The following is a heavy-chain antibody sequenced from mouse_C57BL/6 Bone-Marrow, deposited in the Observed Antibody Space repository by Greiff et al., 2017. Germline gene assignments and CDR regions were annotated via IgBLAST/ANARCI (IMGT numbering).Heavy chain of an antibody. J-gene: IGHJ3*01. CDR1: GFNIKNTY. CDR3: ALYYSNSAWFAY. Sequence: VHVKQSVAELVRPGASVKLSCTASGFNIKNTYMHWVKQRPEQGLEWIGRIDPANGNTKYAPKFQGKATITADTSSNTAYLQLSSLTSEDTAIYYCALYYSNSAWFAYWGQGTLVTVSA. D-gene: IGHD2-5*01. V-gene: IGHV14-3*01. CDR2: IDPANGNT.